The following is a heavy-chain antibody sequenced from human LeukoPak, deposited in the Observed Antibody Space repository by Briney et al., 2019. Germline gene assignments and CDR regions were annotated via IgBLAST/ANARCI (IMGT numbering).Heavy chain of an antibody. D-gene: IGHD4-17*01. Sequence: PGGSLRLSCAASGFTFSSYWMHWVRQVPGKGLVWVSRINSDGSSTSYADSVKGRFTISRDNAKNTLYLQMNSLRAEDTAVYYCARDFGDYGDSGYFDYWGQGTLVTVSS. J-gene: IGHJ4*02. CDR1: GFTFSSYW. CDR3: ARDFGDYGDSGYFDY. CDR2: INSDGSST. V-gene: IGHV3-74*01.